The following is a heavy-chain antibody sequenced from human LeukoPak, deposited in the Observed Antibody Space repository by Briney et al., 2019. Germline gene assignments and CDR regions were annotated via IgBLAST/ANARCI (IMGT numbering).Heavy chain of an antibody. CDR2: IYYSGTT. V-gene: IGHV4-59*01. J-gene: IGHJ4*02. D-gene: IGHD6-13*01. Sequence: SETLSLTCTVSGGSISSYYWSLIRQPPVKGLEWIAYIYYSGTTNYNPSLKSRVTISVDTSKNQFSLKLSSVTAADTAVYYCARGVYIAAAQYGYWGQGTLVTVSS. CDR1: GGSISSYY. CDR3: ARGVYIAAAQYGY.